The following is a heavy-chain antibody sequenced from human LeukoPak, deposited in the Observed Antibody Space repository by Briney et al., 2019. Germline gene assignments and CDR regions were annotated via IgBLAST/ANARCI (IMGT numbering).Heavy chain of an antibody. CDR1: GGSFSGYY. Sequence: SETLSLTCAVYGGSFSGYYWSWIRQPPGKGLEWIGEINYSGSTNYNPSLKSRVTISVDTSKNQFSLKLSSVTAADTAVYYCARDLGARLGAGFDPWGQGTLVTVSS. V-gene: IGHV4-34*01. D-gene: IGHD3-16*01. J-gene: IGHJ5*02. CDR2: INYSGST. CDR3: ARDLGARLGAGFDP.